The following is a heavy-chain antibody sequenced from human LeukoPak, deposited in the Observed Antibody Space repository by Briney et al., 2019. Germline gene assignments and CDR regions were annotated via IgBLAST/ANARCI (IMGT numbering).Heavy chain of an antibody. CDR3: AAAPLY. Sequence: GGSLRLSCAASEFSISTYGMHWVRQAPGKGLEWVAVIWYDGSRTYYADSVKGRCTISRDNSMDTLYLQMNRLRAEDTAVYYCAAAPLYWGQGTLVIVSS. CDR1: EFSISTYG. D-gene: IGHD6-13*01. CDR2: IWYDGSRT. J-gene: IGHJ4*02. V-gene: IGHV3-33*08.